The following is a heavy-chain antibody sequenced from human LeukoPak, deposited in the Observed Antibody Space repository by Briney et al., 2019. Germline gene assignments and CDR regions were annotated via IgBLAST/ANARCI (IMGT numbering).Heavy chain of an antibody. CDR2: ISSSGSTI. D-gene: IGHD3-10*01. V-gene: IGHV3-11*04. CDR1: GFTFSDYY. CDR3: ARDRDYYGSGSYHTNFDY. Sequence: GGSLRLSCAASGFTFSDYYMSWIRQAPGKGLEWVSYISSSGSTIYYADSVKGRFTISRDNAKNSLYLQMNSLRAEDTAVYYCARDRDYYGSGSYHTNFDYWGQGTLVTVSS. J-gene: IGHJ4*02.